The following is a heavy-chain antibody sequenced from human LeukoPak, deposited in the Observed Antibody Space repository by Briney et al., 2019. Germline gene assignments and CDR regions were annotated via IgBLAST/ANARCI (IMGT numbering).Heavy chain of an antibody. CDR2: ISGSGGST. V-gene: IGHV3-23*01. J-gene: IGHJ4*02. CDR3: AKSGDQVTVTKLDY. CDR1: GFTFSNYV. Sequence: GGSLRLSCAASGFTFSNYVMSWVRQAPGKGLEWVSGISGSGGSTFYADSVKGRFTISRDNSKNTLYLEMNSLRAEDTALFYCAKSGDQVTVTKLDYWGQGTLVIVSS. D-gene: IGHD4-17*01.